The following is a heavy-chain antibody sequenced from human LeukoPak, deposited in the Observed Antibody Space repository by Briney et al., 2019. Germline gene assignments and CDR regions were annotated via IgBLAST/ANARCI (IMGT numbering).Heavy chain of an antibody. CDR2: ISSSGSTI. Sequence: SGGSLRLSCAASGFTFSDYYMSWIRQAPGKGLGWVSYISSSGSTIYYADSVKGRFTISRDNAKNSLYLQMNSLRAEDTAVYYCARDRGLVGDFWSGSAFDIWGQGTMVTVSS. V-gene: IGHV3-11*01. CDR3: ARDRGLVGDFWSGSAFDI. CDR1: GFTFSDYY. D-gene: IGHD3-3*01. J-gene: IGHJ3*02.